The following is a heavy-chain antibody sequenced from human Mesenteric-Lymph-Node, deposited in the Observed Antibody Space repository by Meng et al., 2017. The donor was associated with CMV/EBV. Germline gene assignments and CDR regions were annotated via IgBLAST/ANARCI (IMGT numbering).Heavy chain of an antibody. CDR3: ARGSSYDILTGYFDY. J-gene: IGHJ4*02. D-gene: IGHD3-9*01. CDR2: INHSGST. V-gene: IGHV4-34*01. CDR1: GGSFSGYY. Sequence: VQLHQGGAGLLKPSETLSVTCAVYGGSFSGYYWNWIRQSPEKGLEWIGEINHSGSTTYNPSFTSRIIISVDTSTNQISLNMSSVIAADTAVYYCARGSSYDILTGYFDYWGQGALVTVSS.